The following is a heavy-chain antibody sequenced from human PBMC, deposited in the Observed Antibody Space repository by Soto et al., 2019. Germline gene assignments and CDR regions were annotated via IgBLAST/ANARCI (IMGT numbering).Heavy chain of an antibody. CDR3: ARRSIAVAGTELFDY. D-gene: IGHD6-19*01. V-gene: IGHV1-69*13. CDR2: IIPIFGTA. Sequence: GASVKVSCKASGGTFSSYAISWVRQAPGQGLEWMGGIIPIFGTANYAQKFQGRVTITADESTSTAYMELSSLRSEDTAVYYCARRSIAVAGTELFDYWGQGTLVTVSS. J-gene: IGHJ4*02. CDR1: GGTFSSYA.